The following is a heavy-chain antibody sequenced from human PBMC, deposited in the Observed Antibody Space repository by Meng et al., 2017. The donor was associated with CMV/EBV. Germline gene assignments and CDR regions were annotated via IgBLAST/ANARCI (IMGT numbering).Heavy chain of an antibody. D-gene: IGHD6-13*01. Sequence: RGLGQAHMKPTQTLSLTCTVSGVSSSCGDYYWSWIRQPPGKGLEWIGYIYYSGSTYYNPSLKSRVTISVDTSKNQFSLKLSSVTAADTAVYYCAREGSSSSYWYFDLWGRGTLVTVSS. V-gene: IGHV4-30-4*08. J-gene: IGHJ2*01. CDR1: GVSSSCGDYY. CDR3: AREGSSSSYWYFDL. CDR2: IYYSGST.